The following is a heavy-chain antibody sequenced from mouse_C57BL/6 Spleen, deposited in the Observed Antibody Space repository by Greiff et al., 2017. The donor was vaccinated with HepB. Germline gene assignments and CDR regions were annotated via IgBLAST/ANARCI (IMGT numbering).Heavy chain of an antibody. CDR3: ARRVRPYWYFDV. D-gene: IGHD2-14*01. CDR1: GYAFSSYW. CDR2: IYPGDGDT. V-gene: IGHV1-80*01. Sequence: QVQLKQSGAELVKPGASVKISCKASGYAFSSYWMNWVKQRPGKGLEWIGQIYPGDGDTNYNGKFKGKATLTADKSSSTSYMQLSSLTSEDSAVYFCARRVRPYWYFDVWGTGTTVTVSS. J-gene: IGHJ1*03.